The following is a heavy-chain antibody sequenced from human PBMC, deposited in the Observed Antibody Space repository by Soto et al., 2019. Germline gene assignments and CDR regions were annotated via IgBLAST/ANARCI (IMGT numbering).Heavy chain of an antibody. J-gene: IGHJ4*02. V-gene: IGHV4-59*08. D-gene: IGHD1-1*01. Sequence: SETLSLTCTDSGCSISSYYWCWIRQPPGKGLEWIGYIYYSGSTNYNPSLKSRVTISVDTSKNQFSLKLSSVTAADTAVYYCARRYGYSFDYWGQGTLVTVS. CDR3: ARRYGYSFDY. CDR1: GCSISSYY. CDR2: IYYSGST.